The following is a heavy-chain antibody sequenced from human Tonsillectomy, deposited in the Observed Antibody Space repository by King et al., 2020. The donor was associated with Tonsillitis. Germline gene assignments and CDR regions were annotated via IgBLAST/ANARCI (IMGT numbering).Heavy chain of an antibody. D-gene: IGHD3-10*01. CDR2: ISYDGSKK. CDR3: ANSDGFYYFDH. J-gene: IGHJ4*02. CDR1: GFTFSQYA. Sequence: VQLVESGGGVVQPGRSLRLSCVASGFTFSQYAMHWVRQAPGKGLEWVAVISYDGSKKYYTDSVKGRSTISRDDSENTVYLQMNSLRTEDTAVYYCANSDGFYYFDHWGQGTLVAVSS. V-gene: IGHV3-30*18.